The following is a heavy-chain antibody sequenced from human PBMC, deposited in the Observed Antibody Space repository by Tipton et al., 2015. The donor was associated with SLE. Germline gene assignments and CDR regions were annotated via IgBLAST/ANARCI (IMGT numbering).Heavy chain of an antibody. CDR3: AGTGPVAY. Sequence: SLRLSCVASGVSFNKYWMIWVRQAPGKGLEWVANIRQDGSEKTYVDSVKDRFTISRDNAKNALYLQMNSLRVEDTAVYFCAGTGPVAYWGQGTLVTVSS. J-gene: IGHJ4*02. D-gene: IGHD2-21*01. CDR2: IRQDGSEK. CDR1: GVSFNKYW. V-gene: IGHV3-7*01.